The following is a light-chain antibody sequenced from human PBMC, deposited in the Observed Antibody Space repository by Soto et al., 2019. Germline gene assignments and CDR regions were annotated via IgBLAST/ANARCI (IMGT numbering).Light chain of an antibody. Sequence: SYELTQPPSVSVSPGQTASITCSGDKLGDKYACWYQQKPGQSPVLVIYQDSKRTSGIPERFSGFNSGNTATLTISGTQAMDEADYSCQAWDSSTVVFGGGTKVTVL. J-gene: IGLJ2*01. V-gene: IGLV3-1*01. CDR1: KLGDKY. CDR2: QDS. CDR3: QAWDSSTVV.